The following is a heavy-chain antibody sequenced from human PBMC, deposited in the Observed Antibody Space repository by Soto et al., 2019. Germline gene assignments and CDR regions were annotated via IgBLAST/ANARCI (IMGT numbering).Heavy chain of an antibody. Sequence: GGSLRLSCAASGFTFDDYAMHWVRQAPGKGLEWVSGISWNSGSIGYADSVKGRFTISRDNAKNSLYLQMNSLRAEDTALYYCAKGGPRNYGDIVSPADDYWGQGTLVTVSS. CDR1: GFTFDDYA. J-gene: IGHJ4*02. CDR2: ISWNSGSI. D-gene: IGHD4-17*01. CDR3: AKGGPRNYGDIVSPADDY. V-gene: IGHV3-9*01.